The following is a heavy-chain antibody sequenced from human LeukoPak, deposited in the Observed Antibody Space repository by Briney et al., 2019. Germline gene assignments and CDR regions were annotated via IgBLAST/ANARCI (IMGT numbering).Heavy chain of an antibody. D-gene: IGHD5-24*01. J-gene: IGHJ4*02. CDR3: ARDQSRDGYNLGY. V-gene: IGHV1-3*01. Sequence: KFQGRVTITRDTSANTAYMELSSLRSEDTAVYYCARDQSRDGYNLGYWGQGTLVTVSS.